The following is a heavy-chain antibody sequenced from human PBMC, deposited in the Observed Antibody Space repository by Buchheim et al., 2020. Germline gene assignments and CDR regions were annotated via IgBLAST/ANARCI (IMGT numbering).Heavy chain of an antibody. Sequence: QLQLQESGPGLVKPSETLSLTCTVSGGSISSSSYYWGWIRQPPGKGLEWIGSIFFIGSTYYSPSLKSRVTISVETSKNQLSLKLSSVTAADTAVYYCARNHVVVTRGAFDNWGQGTL. CDR1: GGSISSSSYY. V-gene: IGHV4-39*07. J-gene: IGHJ4*02. CDR3: ARNHVVVTRGAFDN. CDR2: IFFIGST. D-gene: IGHD2-21*02.